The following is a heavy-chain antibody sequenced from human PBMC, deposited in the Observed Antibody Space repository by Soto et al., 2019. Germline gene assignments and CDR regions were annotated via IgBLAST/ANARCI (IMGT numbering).Heavy chain of an antibody. CDR2: IYSGGST. CDR3: ARSPLRFLEWLSFDY. J-gene: IGHJ4*02. V-gene: IGHV3-66*01. CDR1: GFTVSSNY. Sequence: GGSLRLSCAASGFTVSSNYMSWVRQAPGKGLEWVSVIYSGGSTYYADSVKGRFTISRDNSKNTLYLQMNSLRAEDTAVYYCARSPLRFLEWLSFDYWGQGTLVTVSS. D-gene: IGHD3-3*01.